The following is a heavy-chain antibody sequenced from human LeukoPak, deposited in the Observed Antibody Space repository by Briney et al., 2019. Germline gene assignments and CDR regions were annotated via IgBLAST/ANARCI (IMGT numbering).Heavy chain of an antibody. CDR3: ARADSSGYYREPMYYFDY. CDR2: IYYSGST. Sequence: SETLSLTCTVSGGSISSGGYYWSWIGQHPGKGLEWIGYIYYSGSTYYNPSLKSRVTISVDTSKNQFSLKLSSVTAADTAVYYCARADSSGYYREPMYYFDYWGQGTLVTVSS. CDR1: GGSISSGGYY. D-gene: IGHD3-22*01. J-gene: IGHJ4*02. V-gene: IGHV4-31*03.